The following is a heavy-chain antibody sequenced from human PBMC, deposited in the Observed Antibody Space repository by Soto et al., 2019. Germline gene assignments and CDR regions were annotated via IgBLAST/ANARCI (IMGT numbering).Heavy chain of an antibody. D-gene: IGHD2-15*01. Sequence: GGSLRLSCAASGFTFSSYWMHWVRQAPGKGLVWVSRINSDGSSTSYADSVKGRFTISRDNAKNTLYLQMNSLRAEDTAVYYCARWVVVAAYVPWGQGTLVTVSS. J-gene: IGHJ5*02. CDR1: GFTFSSYW. V-gene: IGHV3-74*01. CDR2: INSDGSST. CDR3: ARWVVVAAYVP.